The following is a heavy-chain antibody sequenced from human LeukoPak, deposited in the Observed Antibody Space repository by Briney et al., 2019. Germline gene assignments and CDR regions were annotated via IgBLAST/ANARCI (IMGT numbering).Heavy chain of an antibody. CDR2: INHSGSI. D-gene: IGHD3-22*01. Sequence: PSETLSLTCAVYGGSFSGYYWSWIRQPPGKGLEWIGEINHSGSINYNPSLKSRVTISVDTSKNQFSLKLSSVTAADTAVYYCARGRYYYDSSGYYHDAFDIWGQGTMVTVSS. CDR3: ARGRYYYDSSGYYHDAFDI. J-gene: IGHJ3*02. CDR1: GGSFSGYY. V-gene: IGHV4-34*01.